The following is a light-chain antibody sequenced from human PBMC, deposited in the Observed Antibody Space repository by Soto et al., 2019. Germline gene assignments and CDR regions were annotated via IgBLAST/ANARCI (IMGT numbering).Light chain of an antibody. V-gene: IGKV3D-15*01. Sequence: EIVLTQSPATLSLSPGDNATLSCRASQRVSSHVVWYQQKPGQAPRLLISDSSTRAPGIPARFSGSGSGTEFTLTISSLQSDDFAVYYCQQFGDWPSFGLGTKVDIK. CDR2: DSS. CDR1: QRVSSH. CDR3: QQFGDWPS. J-gene: IGKJ1*01.